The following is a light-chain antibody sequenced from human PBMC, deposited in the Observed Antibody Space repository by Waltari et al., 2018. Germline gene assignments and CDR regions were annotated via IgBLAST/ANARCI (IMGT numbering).Light chain of an antibody. CDR1: QSVSSSY. J-gene: IGKJ3*01. CDR3: QQYGSSLPGIT. V-gene: IGKV3-20*01. CDR2: GAS. Sequence: EIVLTQSPGPLSLSPGERATLSCRASQSVSSSYLAWYQQKPGQAPRLLIYGASSRATGIPDRFSGSGSGTDFTLTISRLEPEDFAVYYCQQYGSSLPGITFGPGTKVDIK.